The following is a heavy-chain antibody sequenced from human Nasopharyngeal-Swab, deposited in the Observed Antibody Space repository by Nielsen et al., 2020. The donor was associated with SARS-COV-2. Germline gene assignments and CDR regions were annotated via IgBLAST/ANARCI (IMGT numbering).Heavy chain of an antibody. CDR1: GFTFSSYG. J-gene: IGHJ6*02. V-gene: IGHV3-33*01. CDR2: IWYDGSNK. CDR3: ARDPPTEGYYYYYYGMDV. Sequence: GESLKISCAASGFTFSSYGMHWVRQAPGKGPEWVAVIWYDGSNKYYADSVKGRFTISRDNSKNTLYLQMNSLRAEDTAVYYCARDPPTEGYYYYYYGMDVWVQGTTVTVSS.